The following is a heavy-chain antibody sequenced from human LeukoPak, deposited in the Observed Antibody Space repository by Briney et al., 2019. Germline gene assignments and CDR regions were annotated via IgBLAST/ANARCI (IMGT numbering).Heavy chain of an antibody. CDR2: IYYSGST. Sequence: SETLSLTCTVSGGSISSSSYYWGWIRQPPGKGLEWIGSIYYSGSTYYNPSLKSRVTISVDTSKNQFSLKLTSVTAADTAVYYCTKGRGIWGQGTLVTVPS. CDR3: TKGRGI. V-gene: IGHV4-39*07. CDR1: GGSISSSSYY. D-gene: IGHD3-10*01. J-gene: IGHJ4*02.